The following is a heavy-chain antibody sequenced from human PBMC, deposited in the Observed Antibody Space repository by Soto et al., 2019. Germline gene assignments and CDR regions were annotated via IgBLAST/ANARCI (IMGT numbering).Heavy chain of an antibody. CDR3: AKDLQSYGDYDYYSYCIDV. Sequence: QVQLVESGGGEVQPGRSLTISCAASGFTFSTYGMHWVRQTPGKGLEWVAVISYDGTNKVYSDSVKGRFTISRDNLKNSLTLPMNSLRAADPAVYSCAKDLQSYGDYDYYSYCIDVWGLCTMVTVSS. D-gene: IGHD4-17*01. J-gene: IGHJ6*02. CDR2: ISYDGTNK. CDR1: GFTFSTYG. V-gene: IGHV3-30*18.